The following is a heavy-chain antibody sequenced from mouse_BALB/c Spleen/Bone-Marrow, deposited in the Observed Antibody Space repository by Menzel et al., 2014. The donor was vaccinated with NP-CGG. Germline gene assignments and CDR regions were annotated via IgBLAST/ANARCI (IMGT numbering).Heavy chain of an antibody. CDR1: GFNIKDTY. V-gene: IGHV14-3*02. J-gene: IGHJ2*01. Sequence: EVKLMESGAELVKPGASVKLSCTASGFNIKDTYMHWVKQRPEQGLEWIGRIDPANGNTKYDPKFQGRATITADTSSNTAYLQLSSLTSEDTVVYYCARYRLGTYFDYWGQGTTLTVSS. CDR3: ARYRLGTYFDY. CDR2: IDPANGNT. D-gene: IGHD1-2*01.